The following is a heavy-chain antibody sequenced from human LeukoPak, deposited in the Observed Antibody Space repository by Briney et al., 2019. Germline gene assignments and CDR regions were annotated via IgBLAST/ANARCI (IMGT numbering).Heavy chain of an antibody. CDR3: AKDLAVAGIRGWAFDI. D-gene: IGHD6-19*01. CDR1: GFTFSSYA. J-gene: IGHJ3*02. V-gene: IGHV3-23*01. Sequence: PGGSLRLSCAASGFTFSSYAMSWVRQAPGKGLEWVSAISGSGGSTYYADSVKGRFTISRDNSKNTLCLQMNSLRAEDTAVYYCAKDLAVAGIRGWAFDIWGQGTMVTVSS. CDR2: ISGSGGST.